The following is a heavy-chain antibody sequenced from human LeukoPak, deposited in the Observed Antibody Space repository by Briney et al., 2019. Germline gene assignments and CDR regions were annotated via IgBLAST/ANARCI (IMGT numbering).Heavy chain of an antibody. CDR3: AGGRVAATFCDY. V-gene: IGHV3-21*01. D-gene: IGHD2-15*01. Sequence: GGSLRLSCAASGFTFSSYSMNWVRQAPGKGLEWVSSISSSSSYIYYADSVKGRFTISRDNAKNSLYLQMNSLRAEDTAVYYCAGGRVAATFCDYWGQGTLVTVSS. J-gene: IGHJ4*02. CDR2: ISSSSSYI. CDR1: GFTFSSYS.